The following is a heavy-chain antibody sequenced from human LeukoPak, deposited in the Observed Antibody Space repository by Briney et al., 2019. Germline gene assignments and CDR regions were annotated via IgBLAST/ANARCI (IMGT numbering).Heavy chain of an antibody. CDR2: IKSKSAGGTT. CDR1: GFPFSNAW. CDR3: TTDDCSSTACSSAYYYHMDV. V-gene: IGHV3-15*01. D-gene: IGHD2-2*01. J-gene: IGHJ6*03. Sequence: PVGSLSLPCAASGFPFSNAWMSWVRQAPGKGLEWVGRIKSKSAGGTTDYAAPVKGRFTLSRDDTRDTVYLQMNSLKTEDTAVYYCTTDDCSSTACSSAYYYHMDVWGKGTTVTVSS.